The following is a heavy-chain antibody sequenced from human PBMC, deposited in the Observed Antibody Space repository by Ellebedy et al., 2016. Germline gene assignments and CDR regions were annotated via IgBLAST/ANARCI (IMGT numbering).Heavy chain of an antibody. CDR2: ISGGGDTT. V-gene: IGHV3-23*01. J-gene: IGHJ4*02. CDR1: GLPFRNFF. CDR3: YYGHYSAS. D-gene: IGHD4-17*01. Sequence: GGSLRLXCATSGLPFRNFFMSWVRQTPGKGLEWVSTISGGGDTTVSADSVKGRFTISRDNFRNTLYLQMNSLRAEDTAVYYCYYGHYSASWGQGTLVTVSS.